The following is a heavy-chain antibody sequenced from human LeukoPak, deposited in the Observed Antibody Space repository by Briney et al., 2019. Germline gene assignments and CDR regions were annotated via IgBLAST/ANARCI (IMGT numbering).Heavy chain of an antibody. CDR2: INPNSGGT. D-gene: IGHD6-19*01. J-gene: IGHJ4*02. V-gene: IGHV1-2*04. CDR3: ARGVAVAGTLDY. Sequence: GASVMVSCKASGFIFTAYYIHWVRQAPGQGLEWMGWINPNSGGTNYAQKFQGWVTMTRDTSISTAYMELSRLRSDDTAVYYCARGVAVAGTLDYXGQGTLVTVSS. CDR1: GFIFTAYY.